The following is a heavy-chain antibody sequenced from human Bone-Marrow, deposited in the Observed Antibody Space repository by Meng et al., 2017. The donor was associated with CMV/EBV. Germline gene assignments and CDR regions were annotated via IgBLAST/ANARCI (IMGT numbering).Heavy chain of an antibody. D-gene: IGHD2-8*01. CDR3: ARVSEMSTNGFDY. Sequence: SETLSLTCSVSGYSISSGYYWGWIRQPPGKGLEWIGSIHHSGTTYYNPSLKSRVTISVDTSKNQFSLKLSSVTAADTAVYYCARVSEMSTNGFDYWGQGTLVTVSS. CDR2: IHHSGTT. V-gene: IGHV4-38-2*02. CDR1: GYSISSGYY. J-gene: IGHJ4*02.